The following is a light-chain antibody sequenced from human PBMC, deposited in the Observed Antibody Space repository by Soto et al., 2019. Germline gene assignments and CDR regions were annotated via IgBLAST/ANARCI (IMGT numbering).Light chain of an antibody. J-gene: IGLJ1*01. CDR2: DVS. CDR3: SPYTSSSPPWV. CDR1: SSDVGGYNY. V-gene: IGLV2-14*01. Sequence: QSVLTQPASVSGSPGQSITISCTGTSSDVGGYNYVSWYQQHPGKAPKLMIYDVSNRPSGVSNRFSGSKSGNTASLTISGLQAEDEADYYCSPYTSSSPPWVFGTGTKVTVL.